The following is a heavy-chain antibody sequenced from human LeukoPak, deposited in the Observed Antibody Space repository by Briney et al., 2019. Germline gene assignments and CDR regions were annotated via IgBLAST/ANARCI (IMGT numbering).Heavy chain of an antibody. V-gene: IGHV4-39*01. CDR1: GGSITSSPYY. CDR3: ARPIRN. Sequence: SETLSLTCTVSGGSITSSPYYWGWVRQPPGKGLEWIGSVYYSGSTHYNPSLKSRVTVSMDTSKNQFSLKLSSVTAADTAVYYCARPIRNWGQGTLVIVSS. J-gene: IGHJ4*02. CDR2: VYYSGST.